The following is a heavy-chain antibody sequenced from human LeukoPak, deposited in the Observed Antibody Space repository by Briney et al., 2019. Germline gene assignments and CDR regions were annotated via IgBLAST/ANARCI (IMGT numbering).Heavy chain of an antibody. V-gene: IGHV1-69*13. Sequence: EASLKVSCKASGCTFSSYAISWVRQAPGQGLEWMGGIIPIFGTANYAQKFQGRVTITADESTSTAYMELSSLRSEDTAVYYCARVLFSSGYYYGNAFDIWGQGTMVTVSS. D-gene: IGHD3-22*01. CDR3: ARVLFSSGYYYGNAFDI. CDR2: IIPIFGTA. J-gene: IGHJ3*02. CDR1: GCTFSSYA.